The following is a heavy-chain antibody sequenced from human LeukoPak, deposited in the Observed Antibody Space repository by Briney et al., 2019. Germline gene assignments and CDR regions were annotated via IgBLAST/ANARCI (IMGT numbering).Heavy chain of an antibody. J-gene: IGHJ4*02. D-gene: IGHD2-15*01. V-gene: IGHV4-61*02. CDR1: GGSISSGSYY. CDR2: IYTSGST. CDR3: ARPPTHCSGGSCYYFDY. Sequence: SETLSLTCTVSGGSISSGSYYWSWIRQPAGKGLEWIGRIYTSGSTNYNPSLKSRVTISVDTSKNQFSLKLSSVTAADTAVYYCARPPTHCSGGSCYYFDYWGQGTLVTVSS.